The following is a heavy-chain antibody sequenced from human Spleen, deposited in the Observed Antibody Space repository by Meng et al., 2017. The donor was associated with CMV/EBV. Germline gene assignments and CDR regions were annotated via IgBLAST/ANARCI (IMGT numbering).Heavy chain of an antibody. CDR1: GGSISSYF. Sequence: SETLSLTCTLSGGSISSYFWSWIRQPPGKALEWIGYVYYSGSTNYNPSLESRVTTSVDTSKNKFSLKLRSVTAADTAVYYCARNMAVWGQGTTVTVSS. J-gene: IGHJ6*01. V-gene: IGHV4-59*01. CDR2: VYYSGST. CDR3: ARNMAV.